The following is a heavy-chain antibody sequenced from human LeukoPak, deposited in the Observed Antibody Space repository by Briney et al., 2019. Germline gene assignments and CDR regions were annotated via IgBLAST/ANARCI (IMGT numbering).Heavy chain of an antibody. D-gene: IGHD3-16*02. J-gene: IGHJ4*02. CDR1: GFTFSSYA. Sequence: PGGSLRLSCAASGFTFSSYAMSWVRQAPGKGLEWVSAISGSGGSTYYADSVKGRFTISRDNSKNTLYLQMNSLRAEDTAVYYCAKSGYYDYVWGSYRYGCYFDYWGQGTLVTVSS. CDR3: AKSGYYDYVWGSYRYGCYFDY. CDR2: ISGSGGST. V-gene: IGHV3-23*01.